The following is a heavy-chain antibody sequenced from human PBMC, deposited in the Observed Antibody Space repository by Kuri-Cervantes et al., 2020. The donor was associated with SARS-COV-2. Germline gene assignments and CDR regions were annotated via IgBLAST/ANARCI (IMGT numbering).Heavy chain of an antibody. CDR3: TKDDFWSGYSDN. CDR1: GFTFSSYA. Sequence: GESLKISCAASGFTFSSYAMSWVRQAPGKGLEWVGFIRSKAYGGTTEYAASVKGRFTISRDDSKSIAYLQTNSLKTEDTAVYYCTKDDFWSGYSDNWGQGTLVTVSS. V-gene: IGHV3-49*04. CDR2: IRSKAYGGTT. J-gene: IGHJ4*02. D-gene: IGHD3-3*01.